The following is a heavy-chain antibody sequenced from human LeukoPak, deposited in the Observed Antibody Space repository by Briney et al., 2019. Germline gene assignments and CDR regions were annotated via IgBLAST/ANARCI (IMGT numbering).Heavy chain of an antibody. Sequence: GGSLRLSCAATGSTLSSYSMNWVRQAPGKGLEWVSHIRISGSTIHYADSVRGRFTISRDSAKNSLYLQMNSLRADDTAVYYCSTAKFDYWGQGTLLTVSS. V-gene: IGHV3-48*01. J-gene: IGHJ4*02. CDR3: STAKFDY. CDR2: IRISGSTI. CDR1: GSTLSSYS.